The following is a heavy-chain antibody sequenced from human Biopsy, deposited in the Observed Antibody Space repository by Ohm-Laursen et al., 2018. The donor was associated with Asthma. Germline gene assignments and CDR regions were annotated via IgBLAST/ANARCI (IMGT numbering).Heavy chain of an antibody. CDR1: GFSMDTNSYF. D-gene: IGHD4-17*01. Sequence: TLSLTCTISGFSMDTNSYFWGWIRQPPGKGLEWIGGGFYTGITYYNPSLESRVTMSVDTSKSQFFLEVNSVTAPDTAVYYCARHPNNGDYSYWYFDLWGRGTLVTVSS. CDR3: ARHPNNGDYSYWYFDL. CDR2: GFYTGIT. J-gene: IGHJ2*01. V-gene: IGHV4-39*01.